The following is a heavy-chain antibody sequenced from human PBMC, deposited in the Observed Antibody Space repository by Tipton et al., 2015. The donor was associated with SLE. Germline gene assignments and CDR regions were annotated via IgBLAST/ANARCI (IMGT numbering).Heavy chain of an antibody. V-gene: IGHV4-59*02. J-gene: IGHJ4*02. CDR1: GGSVSSNY. Sequence: TLSLTCTVSGGSVSSNYWSWIRQPPGKGLEWIGYIDYRDITNYNPSLKSRVTMSIDTSKNQFSLKLSSVTAADTAVYYCARDPNGGYGSFDYWGLGALVTVSS. CDR2: IDYRDIT. CDR3: ARDPNGGYGSFDY. D-gene: IGHD7-27*01.